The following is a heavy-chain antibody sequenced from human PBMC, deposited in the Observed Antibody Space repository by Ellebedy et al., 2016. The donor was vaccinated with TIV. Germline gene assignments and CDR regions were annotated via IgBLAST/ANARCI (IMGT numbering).Heavy chain of an antibody. CDR1: GFTFSIYA. Sequence: PGGSLRLSCAASGFTFSIYAMSRVRQAPGKGLEWVSGMSGNGYVIKYADSAKGGFTIPRDNSKSTLYLQMSRLRTEDTAVYYCAKAGYGSGNFYTQNFDSWGQGTLVTVSA. V-gene: IGHV3-23*01. CDR3: AKAGYGSGNFYTQNFDS. D-gene: IGHD3-10*01. J-gene: IGHJ4*02. CDR2: MSGNGYVI.